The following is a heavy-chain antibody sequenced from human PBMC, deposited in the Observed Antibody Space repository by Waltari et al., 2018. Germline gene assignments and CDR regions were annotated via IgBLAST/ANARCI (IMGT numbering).Heavy chain of an antibody. Sequence: QAHLQESGPGLVTPSETLSPTCTVPIGSLTNHYCSCIRQHPGKRVVWIGWINQITGDTNYNPSLESRVIISSDISKYQFSLKLTSVTAADTAIYYCAREGSLYSSAGGWIGPWGQGMLVTVSS. CDR3: AREGSLYSSAGGWIGP. CDR2: INQITGDT. V-gene: IGHV4-59*11. J-gene: IGHJ5*01. D-gene: IGHD3-22*01. CDR1: IGSLTNHY.